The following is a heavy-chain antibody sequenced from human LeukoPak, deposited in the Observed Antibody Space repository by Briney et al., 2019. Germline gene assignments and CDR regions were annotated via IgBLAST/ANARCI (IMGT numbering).Heavy chain of an antibody. V-gene: IGHV3-23*01. CDR1: GFTFSSYA. Sequence: PGGSLRLSCAASGFTFSSYAISWVRQAPGKGLEWVSAISGSGGSTYYADSVKGRFTISRDNSKNTLYLQMNSLRAEDTAVYYCAKGLVPAARYGMDVWGQGTTVTVSS. CDR2: ISGSGGST. CDR3: AKGLVPAARYGMDV. D-gene: IGHD2-2*01. J-gene: IGHJ6*02.